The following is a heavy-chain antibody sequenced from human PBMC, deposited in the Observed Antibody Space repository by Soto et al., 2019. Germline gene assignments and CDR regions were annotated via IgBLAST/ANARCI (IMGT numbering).Heavy chain of an antibody. CDR2: ISSSGSTI. CDR3: ARAGASSITIFGVVITPPPRNYYYYGMDV. Sequence: PGGSLRLSCAASGFTFSSYEMNWVRQAPGKGPEWVSYISSSGSTIYYADSVKGRFTISRDNAKNSLYLQMNSLRAEDTAVYYCARAGASSITIFGVVITPPPRNYYYYGMDVWAQGTTVTVSS. J-gene: IGHJ6*02. D-gene: IGHD3-3*01. CDR1: GFTFSSYE. V-gene: IGHV3-48*03.